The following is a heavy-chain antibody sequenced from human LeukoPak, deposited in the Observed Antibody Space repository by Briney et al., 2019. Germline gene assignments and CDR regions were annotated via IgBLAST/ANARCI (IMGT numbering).Heavy chain of an antibody. CDR1: GFTFSSYA. J-gene: IGHJ4*02. CDR3: AKDSGAPTDYFDS. CDR2: ITGSGTTT. D-gene: IGHD3-10*01. Sequence: PGGSLRLSCAASGFTFSSYAMSWVRQAPGKGLEWVSAITGSGTTTYYADSVTGRFTITRDNSRDTVYLQMNSLRAEDTALYYCAKDSGAPTDYFDSWGQGTLVTVSS. V-gene: IGHV3-23*01.